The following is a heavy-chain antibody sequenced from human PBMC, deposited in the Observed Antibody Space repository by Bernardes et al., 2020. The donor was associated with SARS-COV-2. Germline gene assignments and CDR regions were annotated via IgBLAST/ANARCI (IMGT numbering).Heavy chain of an antibody. Sequence: VRQMPGKGLEWMGIIYPGDSDTRYSPSFQGQVTISADKSISTAYLQWSSLKASDTAMYYCAKTMVRGGHYYYGMDVWGQGTTVTVSS. CDR3: AKTMVRGGHYYYGMDV. CDR2: IYPGDSDT. V-gene: IGHV5-51*01. D-gene: IGHD3-10*01. J-gene: IGHJ6*02.